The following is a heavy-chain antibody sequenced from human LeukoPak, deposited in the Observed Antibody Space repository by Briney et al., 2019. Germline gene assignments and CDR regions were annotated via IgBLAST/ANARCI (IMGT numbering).Heavy chain of an antibody. CDR3: AGRSAAQYHYYYGMDV. CDR1: GGSISSYY. J-gene: IGHJ6*02. D-gene: IGHD6-13*01. V-gene: IGHV4-59*08. Sequence: SETLSLTCTVSGGSISSYYWSWIRQPPGKGLEWIGYIYYSGSTNYNPSLKSRVTISVDTSKNQFSLKLSSVTAADTAVYYCAGRSAAQYHYYYGMDVWGQGTTVTVSS. CDR2: IYYSGST.